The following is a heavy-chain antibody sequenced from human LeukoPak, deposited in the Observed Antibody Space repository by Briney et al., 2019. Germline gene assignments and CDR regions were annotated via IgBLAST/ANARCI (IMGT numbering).Heavy chain of an antibody. Sequence: ASVKVSCKASGYTFTSYYMHWVRQAPGQGLEWMGIINPSGGSTSCAQKFQGRVTMTRDTSTSTVYMELSSLRSEDTAVYYCARDLEVRGVTSYGMDVWGQGTTVTVSS. V-gene: IGHV1-46*01. CDR3: ARDLEVRGVTSYGMDV. J-gene: IGHJ6*02. CDR1: GYTFTSYY. D-gene: IGHD3-10*01. CDR2: INPSGGST.